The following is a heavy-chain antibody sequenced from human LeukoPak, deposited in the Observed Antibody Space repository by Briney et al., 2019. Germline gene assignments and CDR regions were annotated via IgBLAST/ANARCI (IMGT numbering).Heavy chain of an antibody. Sequence: GGSLRLSCAASGFTFSSYSMNWVRQAPGKGLEWVSYISSSSSTIYYADSVKGRFTISRDNAKNSLYLQMNSLRAEDTAVYYCAKDTSHYYGSGRDYMDVWGKGTTVTISS. J-gene: IGHJ6*03. CDR1: GFTFSSYS. D-gene: IGHD3-10*01. CDR2: ISSSSSTI. V-gene: IGHV3-48*01. CDR3: AKDTSHYYGSGRDYMDV.